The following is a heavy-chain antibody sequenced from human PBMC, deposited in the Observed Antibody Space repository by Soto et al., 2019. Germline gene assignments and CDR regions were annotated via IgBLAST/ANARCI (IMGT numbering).Heavy chain of an antibody. Sequence: EVQLVESGGGLVKPGGSLRLSCAASGFTFSSYSMNWVRQAPGKGLEWVSSISSSSSYIYYADSVKGRFTISRDNAKNSLYLQMNSLRAEDTAVYYCARVISTSPLPNYYYSYGMDVWGQGTTVTVSS. V-gene: IGHV3-21*01. CDR1: GFTFSSYS. CDR2: ISSSSSYI. CDR3: ARVISTSPLPNYYYSYGMDV. D-gene: IGHD2-2*01. J-gene: IGHJ6*02.